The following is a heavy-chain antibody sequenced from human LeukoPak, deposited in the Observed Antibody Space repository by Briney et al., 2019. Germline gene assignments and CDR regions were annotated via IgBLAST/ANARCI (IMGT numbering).Heavy chain of an antibody. D-gene: IGHD2-21*01. V-gene: IGHV3-21*04. CDR3: TTDRSIWDAFDI. CDR2: ISSSSSYI. J-gene: IGHJ3*02. Sequence: GGSLRLSCAASGFTFSSYSMNWVRQAPGKGLEWVSSISSSSSYIYYADSVKGRFTISRDNAKNSLYLQMNSLKTEDTAVYYCTTDRSIWDAFDIWGQGTMVTVSS. CDR1: GFTFSSYS.